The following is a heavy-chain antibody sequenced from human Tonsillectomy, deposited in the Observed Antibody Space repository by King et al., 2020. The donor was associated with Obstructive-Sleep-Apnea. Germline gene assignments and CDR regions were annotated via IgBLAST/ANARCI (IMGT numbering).Heavy chain of an antibody. CDR3: ARGGAAAGYYYYYYGMDV. D-gene: IGHD6-13*01. CDR1: GFTFSSYA. V-gene: IGHV3-30*04. Sequence: VQLVESGGGVVQPGRSLRLSCAASGFTFSSYAMHWVRQAPGKGLEWVAVISYDGSNKYYADSVKGRFTISRDNSKNTLYLQMNSLRAEDTAVYYCARGGAAAGYYYYYYGMDVWGQGTTVTVSS. CDR2: ISYDGSNK. J-gene: IGHJ6*02.